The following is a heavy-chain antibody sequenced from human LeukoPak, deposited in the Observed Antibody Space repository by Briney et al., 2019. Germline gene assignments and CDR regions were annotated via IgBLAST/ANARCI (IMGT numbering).Heavy chain of an antibody. D-gene: IGHD2-15*01. CDR2: ISSSGSSI. J-gene: IGHJ4*02. Sequence: PGGSLRLSCTASGFTFGDYAMSWVRQAPGKGLEWVSYISSSGSSIYYADSVKGRFAISRDNAKNSLYLQMNSLRAEDTAVYYCARVYCSGGSCYYFDYWGQGTLVTVSS. V-gene: IGHV3-48*03. CDR3: ARVYCSGGSCYYFDY. CDR1: GFTFGDYA.